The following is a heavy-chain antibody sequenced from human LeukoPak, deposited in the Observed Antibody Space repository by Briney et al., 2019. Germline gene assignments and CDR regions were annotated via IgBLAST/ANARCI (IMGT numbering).Heavy chain of an antibody. CDR1: GFTFSSYG. J-gene: IGHJ6*03. D-gene: IGHD4/OR15-4a*01. V-gene: IGHV3-30*02. Sequence: PGGSLRLSCAASGFTFSSYGMHWVRQAPGKGLEWVAFIRCDGSNKYYADSVKGRFTISRDNSKNTLYLQMNSLRAEDTAVYYCAREKVLKAYYYYYYMDVWGKGTTVTVSS. CDR3: AREKVLKAYYYYYYMDV. CDR2: IRCDGSNK.